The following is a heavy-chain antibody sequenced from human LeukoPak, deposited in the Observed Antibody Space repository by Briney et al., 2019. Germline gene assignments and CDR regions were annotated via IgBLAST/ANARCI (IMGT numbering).Heavy chain of an antibody. V-gene: IGHV4-38-2*02. CDR2: VFLSGST. J-gene: IGHJ4*02. CDR1: GYSISSGYY. Sequence: SETLSLTCTVSGYSISSGYYWGWIRQPPGKGLEWIGNVFLSGSTYYNPSLKSRVTISVDTSKNQFSLKLSSVTAADTAVYYCWVLLWFGEAIIDYWGQGTLVTVSS. CDR3: WVLLWFGEAIIDY. D-gene: IGHD3-10*01.